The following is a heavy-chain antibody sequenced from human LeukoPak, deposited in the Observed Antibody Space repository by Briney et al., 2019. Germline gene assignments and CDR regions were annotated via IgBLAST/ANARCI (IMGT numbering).Heavy chain of an antibody. CDR3: ARGDSTGGRKPFDI. Sequence: GGSLRLSCAASGFTFSDYAMHWVRQAPGKGLRWVTVISYDAKNNYYADSVKGRFTISRDNSKNTLYLQMNSLRGEDTAVYYCARGDSTGGRKPFDIWGQGTMVTVSS. CDR2: ISYDAKNN. D-gene: IGHD2-15*01. CDR1: GFTFSDYA. V-gene: IGHV3-30*04. J-gene: IGHJ3*02.